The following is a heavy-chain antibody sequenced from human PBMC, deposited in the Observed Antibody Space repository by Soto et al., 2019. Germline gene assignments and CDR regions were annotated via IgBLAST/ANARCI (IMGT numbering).Heavy chain of an antibody. V-gene: IGHV5-10-1*01. D-gene: IGHD3-10*01. CDR2: IGPSDSYT. CDR1: GYIFTSYW. J-gene: IGHJ2*01. CDR3: ARHYGYRYFDL. Sequence: PGEALKISCKGSGYIFTSYWISWVRQMPGKGLEWMGRIGPSDSYTNYSPSFQGHVTISADKSISTAYLQWSSLKASDTAMYYCARHYGYRYFDLWGRGTLVTVSS.